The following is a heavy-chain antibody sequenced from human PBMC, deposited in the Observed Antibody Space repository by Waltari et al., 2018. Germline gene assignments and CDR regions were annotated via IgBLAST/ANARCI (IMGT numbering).Heavy chain of an antibody. CDR3: AKGYPAGYSSSWGVDY. CDR1: GFTFSSYG. D-gene: IGHD6-13*01. Sequence: QVQLVESGGGVVQPGRSLRLSCAASGFTFSSYGMHWVRQAPGKGLEWGAVIWYDGSNKYYADSVKGRFTISRDNSKNTLYLQMNSLRAEDTAMYYCAKGYPAGYSSSWGVDYWGQGTLVTVSS. V-gene: IGHV3-33*08. CDR2: IWYDGSNK. J-gene: IGHJ4*02.